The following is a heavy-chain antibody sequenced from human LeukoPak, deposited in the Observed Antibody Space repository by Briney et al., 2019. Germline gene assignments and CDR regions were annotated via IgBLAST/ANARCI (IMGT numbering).Heavy chain of an antibody. CDR2: ISGNGGST. CDR1: GFTFSNYG. V-gene: IGHV3-64*04. D-gene: IGHD1-26*01. CDR3: AKDHNNRGSYRYYYYGMDV. J-gene: IGHJ6*02. Sequence: GGSLRLFCSASGFTFSNYGMHWVRQAPGKGLEYVSAISGNGGSTHYADSVKGRFTISRDNSKNSLYLQMNGLRSEDTALYYCAKDHNNRGSYRYYYYGMDVWGQGTTVTVSS.